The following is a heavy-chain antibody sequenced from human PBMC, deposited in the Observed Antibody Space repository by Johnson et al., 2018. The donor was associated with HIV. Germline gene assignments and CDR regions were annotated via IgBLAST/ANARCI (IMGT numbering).Heavy chain of an antibody. Sequence: EVQLVESGGGLVKPGGSLRLSCAASGFTFSSYWMSWVRQAPGKGLEWVANIKQDGSEKYYVDSVKGRFTISRDNAKNSLYLQMNSLRAEDTAVYYCARGGVLRYFDWLFEDAFDIWGQGTMVTVSS. J-gene: IGHJ3*02. D-gene: IGHD3-9*01. CDR2: IKQDGSEK. CDR1: GFTFSSYW. V-gene: IGHV3-7*01. CDR3: ARGGVLRYFDWLFEDAFDI.